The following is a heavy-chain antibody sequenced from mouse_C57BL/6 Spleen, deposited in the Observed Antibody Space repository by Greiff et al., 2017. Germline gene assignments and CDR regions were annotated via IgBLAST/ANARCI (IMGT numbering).Heavy chain of an antibody. CDR1: GYTFTDYY. J-gene: IGHJ3*01. CDR3: AREGNYDGFAY. CDR2: INPNNGGT. D-gene: IGHD1-1*01. V-gene: IGHV1-26*01. Sequence: EVQLQQSGPELVKPGASVKISCKASGYTFTDYYMNWVKQSHGKSLEWIGDINPNNGGTSYNQKFKGKATLTVDKSSSTAYMELRSLTSEDSAVYYCAREGNYDGFAYWGQGTLVTVSA.